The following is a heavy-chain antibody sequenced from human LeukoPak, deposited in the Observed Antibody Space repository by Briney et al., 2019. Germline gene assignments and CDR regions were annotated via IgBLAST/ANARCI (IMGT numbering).Heavy chain of an antibody. J-gene: IGHJ4*02. Sequence: TGGSLRLSCTGSGFTFSSYAMSWVRQAPGKGLEWVSAISGSGGSTYYADSVKGRFTISRDNSKNTLYLQMNSLRAEDTAVYYCAKALEVTAIFDYWGQGTLVTVSS. CDR1: GFTFSSYA. V-gene: IGHV3-23*01. CDR2: ISGSGGST. D-gene: IGHD2-21*02. CDR3: AKALEVTAIFDY.